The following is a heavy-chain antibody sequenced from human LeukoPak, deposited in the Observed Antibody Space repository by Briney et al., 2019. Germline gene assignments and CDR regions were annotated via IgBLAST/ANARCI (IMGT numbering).Heavy chain of an antibody. CDR2: ISWNSGSI. Sequence: PGGSLRLSCAASGFTFDDYAMHWVRQAPGKGLEWVSGISWNSGSIGYADSVKGRFTISRDNAKNSLYLQMNSLRAEDTALYYCAKDTQPSRRGSFDYWGQGTLVTVSS. J-gene: IGHJ4*02. CDR1: GFTFDDYA. D-gene: IGHD2-2*01. V-gene: IGHV3-9*01. CDR3: AKDTQPSRRGSFDY.